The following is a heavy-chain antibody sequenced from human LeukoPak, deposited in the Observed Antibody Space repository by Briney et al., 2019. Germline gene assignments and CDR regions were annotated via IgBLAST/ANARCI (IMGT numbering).Heavy chain of an antibody. CDR1: GFTFSSYA. CDR3: AKDPPKYSYGYFSPPSFDY. Sequence: GGSLRLSCAASGFTFSSYAMSWVRQAPGKGLEWVSVISGSGGSTYYADSVKGRFTISRDNSKNTLYLQMNSLRAEDTAVYYCAKDPPKYSYGYFSPPSFDYWGQGTLVTVSS. J-gene: IGHJ4*02. V-gene: IGHV3-23*01. CDR2: ISGSGGST. D-gene: IGHD5-18*01.